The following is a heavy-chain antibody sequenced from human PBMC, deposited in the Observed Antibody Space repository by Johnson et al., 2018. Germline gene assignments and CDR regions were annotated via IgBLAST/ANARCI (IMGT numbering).Heavy chain of an antibody. D-gene: IGHD3/OR15-3a*01. CDR3: ASLYRGRTGPIDS. CDR2: IWYDGSNK. Sequence: VQLVETGGGVVQPGRSLRLSCAASDFTFSSYGMHWVRQAPGRGLEWVAVIWYDGSNKYYADSVKGRFTISRDNSKNTLFLQLNSLRAEDTAVYYCASLYRGRTGPIDSWGQGTLVTVSS. V-gene: IGHV3-33*01. J-gene: IGHJ4*02. CDR1: DFTFSSYG.